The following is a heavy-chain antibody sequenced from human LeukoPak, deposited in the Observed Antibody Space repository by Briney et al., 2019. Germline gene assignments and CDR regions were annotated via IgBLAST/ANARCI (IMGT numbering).Heavy chain of an antibody. CDR1: GGSISSYY. Sequence: PSETLSLTCTVSGGSISSYYWSWIRQPPGKGLEWIGYIYYSGSTNYNPSLKSRVTISVDTSKNQFSLKLSSVTAADTAVYYCARGESYYGSGVTFDPWGQGTLVTVSS. CDR3: ARGESYYGSGVTFDP. V-gene: IGHV4-59*01. CDR2: IYYSGST. D-gene: IGHD3-10*01. J-gene: IGHJ5*02.